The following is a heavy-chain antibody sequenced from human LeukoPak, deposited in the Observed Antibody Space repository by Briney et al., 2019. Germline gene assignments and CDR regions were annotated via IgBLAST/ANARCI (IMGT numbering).Heavy chain of an antibody. CDR1: GGSFSGYY. CDR3: ARAVLGVRFLEWLPSLYYGMDV. V-gene: IGHV4-34*01. Sequence: SETLSLTCAVYGGSFSGYYWGWIRQPPGKGLEWIGEINHSGSTNYNPSLKSRVTISVDTSKNQFSLKLSSVTAADTAVYYCARAVLGVRFLEWLPSLYYGMDVWGQGTTVTVSS. D-gene: IGHD3-3*01. J-gene: IGHJ6*02. CDR2: INHSGST.